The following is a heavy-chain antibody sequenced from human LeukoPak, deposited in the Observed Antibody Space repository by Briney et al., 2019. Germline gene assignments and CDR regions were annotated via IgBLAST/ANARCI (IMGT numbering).Heavy chain of an antibody. CDR3: AREGIVVVPAYYFDY. Sequence: HPGRSLRLSCAASGFTFSSYAMHWVRQAPGKGLEWVAVISYDGSNKYYADSVKGRFTISRDNSKNTLYLQMNSLRAEDTAVYYCAREGIVVVPAYYFDYWGQGTLVTVSS. V-gene: IGHV3-30-3*01. D-gene: IGHD2-2*01. CDR2: ISYDGSNK. CDR1: GFTFSSYA. J-gene: IGHJ4*02.